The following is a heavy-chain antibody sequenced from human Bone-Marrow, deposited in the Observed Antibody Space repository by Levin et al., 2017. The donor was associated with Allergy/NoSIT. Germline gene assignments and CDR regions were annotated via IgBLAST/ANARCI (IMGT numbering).Heavy chain of an antibody. CDR2: IYYSGST. Sequence: GSLRLSCTVSGGSISSSSYYWGWIRQPPGKGLEWIGSIYYSGSTYYNPSLKSRVTISVDTSKNQFSLKLSSVTAADTAVYYCAITYYYDSSGYSPFDYWGQGTLVTVSS. J-gene: IGHJ4*02. D-gene: IGHD3-22*01. CDR3: AITYYYDSSGYSPFDY. V-gene: IGHV4-39*07. CDR1: GGSISSSSYY.